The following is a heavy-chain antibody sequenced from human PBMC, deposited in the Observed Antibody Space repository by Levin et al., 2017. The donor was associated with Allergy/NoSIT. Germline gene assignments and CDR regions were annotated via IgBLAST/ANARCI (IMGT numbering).Heavy chain of an antibody. V-gene: IGHV3-33*01. Sequence: PGGSLRLSCAASGFTFSSYGMHWVRQAPGKGLEWVAVIWYDGSNKYYADSVKGRFTISRDNSKNTLYLQMNSLRAEDTAVYYCARDVAVAGTPLLSPFDSWGQGTMVTVSS. CDR2: IWYDGSNK. D-gene: IGHD6-19*01. CDR3: ARDVAVAGTPLLSPFDS. J-gene: IGHJ3*02. CDR1: GFTFSSYG.